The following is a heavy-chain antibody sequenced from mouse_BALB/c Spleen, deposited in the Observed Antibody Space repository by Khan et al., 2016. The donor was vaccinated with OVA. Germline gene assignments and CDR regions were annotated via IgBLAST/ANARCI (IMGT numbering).Heavy chain of an antibody. Sequence: EVQLQESGPDLVKPSQSLSLTCTVTGYSITSGYSWHWLRQFPGNILEWMGYIHYSGSTNYNPSLKSRFSITRDTSKNQFFLQLYSVTTDDTGTKYSKRQQDSGYFDYWGQGTTLTVSS. CDR1: GYSITSGYS. CDR3: KRQQDSGYFDY. V-gene: IGHV3-1*02. CDR2: IHYSGST. J-gene: IGHJ2*01.